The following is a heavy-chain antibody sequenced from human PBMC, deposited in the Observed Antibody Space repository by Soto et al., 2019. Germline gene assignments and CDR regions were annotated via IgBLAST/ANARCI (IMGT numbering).Heavy chain of an antibody. D-gene: IGHD3-16*02. CDR3: ASGIYLKYGVAV. CDR2: INTDGSTT. V-gene: IGHV3-74*01. J-gene: IGHJ6*02. Sequence: EVQLVESGGGLVQPGGSLRLSCAASEFTFNNYWMHWVRQVPGKGLEWVSRINTDGSTTNYADSVMGRFTISRDNADNTVYLQMNSPRAEDTAVYYCASGIYLKYGVAVWGQGATVTVSS. CDR1: EFTFNNYW.